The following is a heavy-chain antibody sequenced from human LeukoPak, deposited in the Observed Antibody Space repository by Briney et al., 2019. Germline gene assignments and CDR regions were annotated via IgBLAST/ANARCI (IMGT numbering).Heavy chain of an antibody. CDR3: AREMGYYYDSSGYYS. CDR2: IYSGGST. J-gene: IGHJ4*02. Sequence: GGSLRLSCAASGFTVSSNYMSWVRQAPGKGLEWVSVIYSGGSTYYADSVKGRFTISRDNAKNSLYLQMDSLRAEDTAVYYCAREMGYYYDSSGYYSWGQGTLVTVSS. V-gene: IGHV3-53*01. CDR1: GFTVSSNY. D-gene: IGHD3-22*01.